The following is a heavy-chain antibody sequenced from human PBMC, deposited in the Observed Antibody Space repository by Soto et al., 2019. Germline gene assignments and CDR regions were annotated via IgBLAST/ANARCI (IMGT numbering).Heavy chain of an antibody. CDR1: GYTFSDYF. J-gene: IGHJ6*02. CDR3: ARIKWGLDYYSGMDV. CDR2: INPKTAAT. V-gene: IGHV1-2*02. Sequence: ASVKVSCKASGYTFSDYFIQWLRQAPGQGLEWVAWINPKTAATNYAKKFQDRVTVTSDKSLSTAYLELTRLRPDDTALYYCARIKWGLDYYSGMDVWGE. D-gene: IGHD1-26*01.